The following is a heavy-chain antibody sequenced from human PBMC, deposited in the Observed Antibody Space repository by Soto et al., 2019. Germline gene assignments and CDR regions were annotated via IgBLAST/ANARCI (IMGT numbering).Heavy chain of an antibody. CDR2: IYYNGST. Sequence: PSETLSLTCTVSGGSISSCRYYWSWIRQHTGKGLEWIGYIYYNGSTYYNKSLKSRINISVDTYKIQFSLKLSSVTVADTAVYYCARSVDPWGQGTLVTVSS. CDR1: GGSISSCRYY. V-gene: IGHV4-31*03. J-gene: IGHJ5*02. CDR3: ARSVDP.